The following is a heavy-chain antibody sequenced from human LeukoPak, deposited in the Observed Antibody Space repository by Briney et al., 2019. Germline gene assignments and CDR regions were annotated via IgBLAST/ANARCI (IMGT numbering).Heavy chain of an antibody. Sequence: PSETLSLTCTVSGGSISSGGYYWSWIRQPPGKGLEWIGYIYHSGSTYYNPSLKSRVTISVDTSKNQFSLRLSSVTAADTAVYYCARDGAIAVNWFDPWGQGTLVTVSS. CDR1: GGSISSGGYY. J-gene: IGHJ5*02. CDR3: ARDGAIAVNWFDP. D-gene: IGHD6-19*01. V-gene: IGHV4-30-2*01. CDR2: IYHSGST.